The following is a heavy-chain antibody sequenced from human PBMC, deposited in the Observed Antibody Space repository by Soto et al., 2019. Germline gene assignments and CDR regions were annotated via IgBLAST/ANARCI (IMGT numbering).Heavy chain of an antibody. V-gene: IGHV1-24*01. J-gene: IGHJ4*02. CDR1: GYALTELS. Sequence: ASVKVSCKVSGYALTELSMHWVRQAPGKGLEWMGGFDPEDGETIYAQKFQGRVTMTEDTSTDTAYMELSSLRSEDTSVYDCATGRMSSGWPFDYWGQGTLVTVSS. D-gene: IGHD6-19*01. CDR3: ATGRMSSGWPFDY. CDR2: FDPEDGET.